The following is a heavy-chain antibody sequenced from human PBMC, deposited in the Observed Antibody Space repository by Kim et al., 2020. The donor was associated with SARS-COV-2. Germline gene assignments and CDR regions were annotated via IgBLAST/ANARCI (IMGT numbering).Heavy chain of an antibody. Sequence: GGSLRLSCAASGFTFSSNGMTWVRQAPGKGLEWVSAITSGGSTYYADSVKGRFTISRDNSKNMLYLQMDNLRAEDTAFYYCTKTLSGRSYYDYWGQGTLVTVSS. V-gene: IGHV3-23*01. J-gene: IGHJ4*02. CDR1: GFTFSSNG. CDR2: ITSGGST. D-gene: IGHD1-26*01. CDR3: TKTLSGRSYYDY.